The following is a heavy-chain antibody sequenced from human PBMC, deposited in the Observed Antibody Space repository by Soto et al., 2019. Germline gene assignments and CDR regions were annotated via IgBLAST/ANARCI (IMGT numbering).Heavy chain of an antibody. D-gene: IGHD2-2*01. CDR1: EFTFSTYS. J-gene: IGHJ6*02. CDR2: ISSSGTYI. CDR3: ARDPSDCSSTSCWGYYALDV. Sequence: PGGSLRLSCAASEFTFSTYSMNWVRQAPGKGLEWVSSISSSGTYIHYADSLKRRFTISRDNAKNSLYLQMISLRAEDTAVYYCARDPSDCSSTSCWGYYALDVWGQGTTVTVSS. V-gene: IGHV3-21*01.